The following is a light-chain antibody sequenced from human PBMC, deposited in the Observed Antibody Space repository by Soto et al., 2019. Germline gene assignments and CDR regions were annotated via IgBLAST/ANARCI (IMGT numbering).Light chain of an antibody. V-gene: IGKV3-20*01. CDR3: QQYGNSVLT. Sequence: EIGLTQSPGTLSLSPGERATLSCRASQSVISNYLAWYQQKPGQAPRLLIYGASSRAAGIPDRFSGSGSGTDFTLTISRLEPEDFAVYYCQQYGNSVLTFGGGTKVEIK. J-gene: IGKJ4*01. CDR1: QSVISNY. CDR2: GAS.